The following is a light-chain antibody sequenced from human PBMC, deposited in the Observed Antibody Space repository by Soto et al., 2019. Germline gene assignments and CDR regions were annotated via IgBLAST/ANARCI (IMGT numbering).Light chain of an antibody. V-gene: IGKV1-17*01. CDR3: LQHNNFPFT. J-gene: IGKJ3*01. CDR1: QVIRNN. CDR2: TAS. Sequence: DIQMTQSPSSLSASVGDRATITCRASQVIRNNLAWYQQKPGQAPQRLIYTASSLQSGVPSRFSTSRSGTEFTLTIISLQPEDFATDYCLQHNNFPFTFGPGTRLDI.